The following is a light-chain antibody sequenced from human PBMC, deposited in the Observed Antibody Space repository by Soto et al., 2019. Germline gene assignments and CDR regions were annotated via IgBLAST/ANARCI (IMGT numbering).Light chain of an antibody. CDR3: QHYNYWPPKT. J-gene: IGKJ5*01. CDR1: QSVGNN. Sequence: EIVMTQSPATLSVSPGERTTLSCRASQSVGNNLAWYQQKPGQAPRLLIYGAYTRATGIPARFSGSGSGTDFTLTFSSLQSEEFAVYYCQHYNYWPPKTFGQRTRLES. CDR2: GAY. V-gene: IGKV3-15*01.